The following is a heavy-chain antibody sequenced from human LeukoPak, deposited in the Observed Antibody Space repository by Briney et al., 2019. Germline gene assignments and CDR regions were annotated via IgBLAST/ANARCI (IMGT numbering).Heavy chain of an antibody. CDR2: IYPGDSET. V-gene: IGHV5-51*01. CDR3: PRPGYDILSGPTDAFDI. CDR1: GYSFTTYW. Sequence: GESLKISCTGSGYSFTTYWIGWVRQMPGKGPEYMGIIYPGDSETRYGPSFQGQVTISADKSISTAYLQWSSLRASDTAIYYWPRPGYDILSGPTDAFDIWGQGTMVTVSS. D-gene: IGHD3-9*01. J-gene: IGHJ3*02.